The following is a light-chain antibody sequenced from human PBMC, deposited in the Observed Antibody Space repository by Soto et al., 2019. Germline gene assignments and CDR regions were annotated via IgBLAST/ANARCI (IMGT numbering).Light chain of an antibody. V-gene: IGKV1-9*01. CDR3: QQVKSYPRT. CDR1: QAITNN. CDR2: QES. Sequence: DIQLTQSPVCLSASVGDRVTITCRASQAITNNLAWYQQKPGKPPRLLIYQESTLQSGVPSRFSGSKSGTQFTLTIDSLQPEDFATYYCQQVKSYPRTFGGGTKVDI. J-gene: IGKJ4*01.